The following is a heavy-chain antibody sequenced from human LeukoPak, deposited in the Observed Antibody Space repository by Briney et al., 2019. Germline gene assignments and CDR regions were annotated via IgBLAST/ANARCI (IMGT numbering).Heavy chain of an antibody. CDR2: INHSGST. D-gene: IGHD6-19*01. J-gene: IGHJ4*02. Sequence: SETLSLTCAVYGGSFSGYYWSWIRQPPGKGLEWIGEINHSGSTNYNPSLKSRVTIPVDTSKNQFSLKLSSVTAADTAVYYCARGSSGWPFDYWGQGTLVTVSS. CDR3: ARGSSGWPFDY. CDR1: GGSFSGYY. V-gene: IGHV4-34*01.